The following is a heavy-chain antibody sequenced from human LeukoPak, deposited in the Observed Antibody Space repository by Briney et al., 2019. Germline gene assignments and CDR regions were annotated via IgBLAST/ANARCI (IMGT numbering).Heavy chain of an antibody. Sequence: ASVKVSCKASGYTFTGHYMHWVRQAPGQGLEWMGWINPKNAGTNYAQKFKGRVTMTRDTSTGTAYMELTRVRCDAPAVYYCVRRGSYYYGPGTFDYWGQGTLVTVSS. CDR2: INPKNAGT. J-gene: IGHJ4*02. V-gene: IGHV1-2*02. CDR1: GYTFTGHY. CDR3: VRRGSYYYGPGTFDY. D-gene: IGHD3-10*01.